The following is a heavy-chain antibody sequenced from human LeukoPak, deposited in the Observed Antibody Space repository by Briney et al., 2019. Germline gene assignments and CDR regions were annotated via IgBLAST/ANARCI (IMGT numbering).Heavy chain of an antibody. V-gene: IGHV3-43*02. Sequence: GGSLRLSCAASGFNFDEYPMHWVRQAPGKGLEWVAAINGDGGSTDYADSVKGRCTISRDNHKNSLFLQMNSLRTEDTALYYCAKFYGSGTYYNNYFDFWGQGTLVTVSS. D-gene: IGHD3-10*01. CDR3: AKFYGSGTYYNNYFDF. CDR2: INGDGGST. CDR1: GFNFDEYP. J-gene: IGHJ4*02.